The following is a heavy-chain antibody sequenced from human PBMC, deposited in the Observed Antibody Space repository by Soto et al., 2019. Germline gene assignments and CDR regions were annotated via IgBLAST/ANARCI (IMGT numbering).Heavy chain of an antibody. Sequence: QVQLVESGGGLVKPGGSLRLSCAASGFTFSDYYMSWIRQAPGKGLEGVSYISSSGSTIYYADSVKGRFTISRDNAKNSLYLKMTSLRAEETAVYYCARVLYSNPDYYSYYMAVWGKGTTVTVSS. CDR2: ISSSGSTI. D-gene: IGHD4-4*01. V-gene: IGHV3-11*01. CDR1: GFTFSDYY. J-gene: IGHJ6*03. CDR3: ARVLYSNPDYYSYYMAV.